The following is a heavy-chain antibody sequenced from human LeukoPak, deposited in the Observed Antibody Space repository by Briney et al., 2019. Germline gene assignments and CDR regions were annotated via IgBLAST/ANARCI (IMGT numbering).Heavy chain of an antibody. Sequence: GSLRLSCAASRFTFSSYAMSWVRQAPGKGLEWVSVISTSGASTYSADSVKGRFTISRDNSKNTLYLQMNTLRVEDTAVYYCAKGVSTRPLYYFDNWGQGTLVTVSS. J-gene: IGHJ4*02. CDR2: ISTSGAST. CDR1: RFTFSSYA. CDR3: AKGVSTRPLYYFDN. D-gene: IGHD6-6*01. V-gene: IGHV3-23*01.